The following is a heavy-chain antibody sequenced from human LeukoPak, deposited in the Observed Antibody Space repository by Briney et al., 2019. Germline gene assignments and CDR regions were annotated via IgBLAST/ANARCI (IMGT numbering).Heavy chain of an antibody. Sequence: GGSLRLSCATSGFTFSSYSMNWVRRAPGKGLEWVSSISTSSSIIYYADSVKGRFTISRHNAKNSLYLQMNSLRAEDTAVYYCARVNYDSSGYYYGTLDYWGQGTLVTVSS. V-gene: IGHV3-21*01. J-gene: IGHJ4*02. CDR2: ISTSSSII. CDR1: GFTFSSYS. D-gene: IGHD3-22*01. CDR3: ARVNYDSSGYYYGTLDY.